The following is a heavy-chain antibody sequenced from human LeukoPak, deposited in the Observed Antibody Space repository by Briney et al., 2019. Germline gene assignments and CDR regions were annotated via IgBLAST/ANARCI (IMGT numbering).Heavy chain of an antibody. CDR2: IYYSGST. D-gene: IGHD3-16*02. CDR1: GGSISSGGYY. CDR3: ARLGYDYVWGSYRPGYFDY. J-gene: IGHJ4*02. Sequence: KSSETLSLTCTVSGGSISSGGYYWSWIRQHPGKGLEWIGYIYYSGSTYYNPSLKSRVTISVDTSKNQFSLKLSSVTAADTAVYYCARLGYDYVWGSYRPGYFDYWGQGTLVTVSS. V-gene: IGHV4-31*03.